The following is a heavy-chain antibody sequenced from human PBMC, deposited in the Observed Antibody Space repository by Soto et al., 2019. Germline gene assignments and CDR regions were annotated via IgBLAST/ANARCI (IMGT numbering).Heavy chain of an antibody. V-gene: IGHV4-34*01. CDR1: GGSFSGYY. D-gene: IGHD4-17*01. J-gene: IGHJ4*02. CDR2: INHSGST. CDR3: ARMEFTVTTYDY. Sequence: QVQLQQWGAGLLKPSETLSLTCAVYGGSFSGYYWSWIRQPPGKGLEWIGEINHSGSTNYNPSLKSRFTISVDTSKNQFSLKLSSVTAADTAVYYCARMEFTVTTYDYWGQGTLVTVSS.